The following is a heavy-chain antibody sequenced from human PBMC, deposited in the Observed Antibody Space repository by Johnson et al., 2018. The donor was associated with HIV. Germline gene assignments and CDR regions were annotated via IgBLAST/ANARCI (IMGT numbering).Heavy chain of an antibody. V-gene: IGHV3-74*02. CDR2: INSAGSST. J-gene: IGHJ3*02. CDR3: ARVGQKLVPVPRGAFDI. CDR1: GFTFSSYW. Sequence: VQLVESGGGVVQPGRSLRLSCAASGFTFSSYWMHWVRQAPGKGLLWVSRINSAGSSTGYADSVKGRFTISRDNAKNTLYLQMNSLRAEDTAVYYCARVGQKLVPVPRGAFDIWGQGTMVTVSS. D-gene: IGHD6-6*01.